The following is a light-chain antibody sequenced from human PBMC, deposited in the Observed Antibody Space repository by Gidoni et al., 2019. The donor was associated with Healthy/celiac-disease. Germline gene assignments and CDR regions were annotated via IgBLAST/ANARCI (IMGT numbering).Light chain of an antibody. CDR3: QQYGSSPHT. CDR2: GAS. CDR1: QSVSSSY. V-gene: IGKV3-20*01. Sequence: EIVLTQSPGTLSLSPGERATLACRVSQSVSSSYLAWYQQKPGQAPRLLIYGASSRATGIPDRFSGSGSGTDFTRTISRLEPEDFAVYYWQQYGSSPHTFGQGTKLEIK. J-gene: IGKJ2*01.